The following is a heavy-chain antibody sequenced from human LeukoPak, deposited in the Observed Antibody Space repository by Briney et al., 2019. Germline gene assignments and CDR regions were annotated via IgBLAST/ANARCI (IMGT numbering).Heavy chain of an antibody. CDR1: GFTFSTYR. Sequence: HPGGPLRLSCAASGFTFSTYRMHWAPQATGKRLVWVSRISSDGSITGYADSVKGRFTISRDNAKNTLYLQMNSLRAEDTAVYYCARHLNYYLDYWGQGTLVTVSS. CDR2: ISSDGSIT. D-gene: IGHD3-10*01. V-gene: IGHV3-74*01. CDR3: ARHLNYYLDY. J-gene: IGHJ4*02.